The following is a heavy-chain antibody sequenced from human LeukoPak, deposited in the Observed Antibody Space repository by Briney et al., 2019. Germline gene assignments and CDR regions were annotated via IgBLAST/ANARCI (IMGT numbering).Heavy chain of an antibody. CDR3: ARQPHSSGWYCGMDV. Sequence: PSETLSLTCTVSGGSISSSSYYWGWIRQPPGKGLEWIVSIYYSGSTYYNPSLKSRVTISVDTSKNQFSLELSSVTAADTAVYYCARQPHSSGWYCGMDVWGQGTMVTVSS. CDR2: IYYSGST. V-gene: IGHV4-39*01. D-gene: IGHD6-19*01. J-gene: IGHJ6*02. CDR1: GGSISSSSYY.